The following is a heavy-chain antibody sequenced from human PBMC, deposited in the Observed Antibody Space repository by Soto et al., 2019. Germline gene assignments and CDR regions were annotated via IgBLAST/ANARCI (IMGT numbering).Heavy chain of an antibody. CDR2: IYYSGST. Sequence: SETLSLTCTVSGGSISSYYWSWIRQPPGKGLEWIGYIYYSGSTNYNPSLKSRVTISVDTSKNQFSLKLSSVTAADTAVYYCAAKDTAMVQSHGRYYYYGMDVWGQGTTVTVSS. V-gene: IGHV4-59*01. CDR1: GGSISSYY. D-gene: IGHD5-18*01. J-gene: IGHJ6*02. CDR3: AAKDTAMVQSHGRYYYYGMDV.